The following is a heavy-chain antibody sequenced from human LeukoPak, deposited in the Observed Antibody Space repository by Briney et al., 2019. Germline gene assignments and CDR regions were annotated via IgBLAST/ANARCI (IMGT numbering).Heavy chain of an antibody. Sequence: PSETLSLTCAVYGGSFSGYYWSWIRQPPGKGLEWIGEINHSGSTNYNPSLKSRVTISVDTSENQFSLKLSSVTAADTAVYYCARFSGKITMVRGVFFDPWGQGTLVNVSS. J-gene: IGHJ5*02. CDR3: ARFSGKITMVRGVFFDP. V-gene: IGHV4-34*01. CDR2: INHSGST. D-gene: IGHD3-10*01. CDR1: GGSFSGYY.